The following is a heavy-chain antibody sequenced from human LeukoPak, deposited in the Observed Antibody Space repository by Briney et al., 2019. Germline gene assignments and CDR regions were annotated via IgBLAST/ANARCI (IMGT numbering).Heavy chain of an antibody. D-gene: IGHD3-3*01. V-gene: IGHV3-9*01. CDR3: ARKSTIFGVVDY. Sequence: GRSLRLSCAASGFTFDDYAMHWVRHAPGKGLEWVSGISWNSGSIGYGDSVKGRFTISRDNAKNSLYLQLYSLRPEDTALYYCARKSTIFGVVDYWGQGTLVTVSS. J-gene: IGHJ4*02. CDR2: ISWNSGSI. CDR1: GFTFDDYA.